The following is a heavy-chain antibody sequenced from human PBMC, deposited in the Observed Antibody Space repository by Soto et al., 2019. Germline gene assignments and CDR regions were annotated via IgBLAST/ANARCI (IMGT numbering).Heavy chain of an antibody. D-gene: IGHD2-15*01. J-gene: IGHJ4*02. CDR3: ATLPPRIVVTVLPIPS. CDR2: IYYSGST. CDR1: GGSISSGGYY. Sequence: SETLSLTCAVSGGSISSGGYYWSWIRQHPGKGLEWIGYIYYSGSTYYNPSLKNRVTISVDKSNNQFSLKLKSVTAADTAVYYCATLPPRIVVTVLPIPSWGQGTLVTVS. V-gene: IGHV4-31*11.